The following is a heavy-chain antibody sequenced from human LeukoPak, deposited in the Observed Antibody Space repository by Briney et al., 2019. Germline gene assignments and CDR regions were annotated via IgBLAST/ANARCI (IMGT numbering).Heavy chain of an antibody. CDR1: GFTFSSYA. CDR2: ISGSGGST. CDR3: AKVKKGIVVVPATLDY. Sequence: PGGSLRLSCAASGFTFSSYAMSWVRQAPGKGLEWVSAISGSGGSTYYADSVKGRSTISRDNSKNTLYLQMNSLRAEDTAVYYCAKVKKGIVVVPATLDYWGQGTLVTVSS. D-gene: IGHD2-2*01. V-gene: IGHV3-23*01. J-gene: IGHJ4*02.